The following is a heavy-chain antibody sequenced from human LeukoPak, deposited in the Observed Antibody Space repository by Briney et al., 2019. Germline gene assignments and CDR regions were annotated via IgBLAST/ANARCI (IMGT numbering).Heavy chain of an antibody. CDR1: GGSISSSSYY. V-gene: IGHV4-39*01. D-gene: IGHD3-10*01. CDR2: IYYSGST. J-gene: IGHJ4*02. Sequence: SETLSLTCTVSGGSISSSSYYWGWIRQPPGKGLEWIGSIYYSGSTYYNPPLKRRVTISVDTSKNQFSLKLSSVTAADTAVYYCASEITMVRGVIIHRGQGTLVTVSS. CDR3: ASEITMVRGVIIH.